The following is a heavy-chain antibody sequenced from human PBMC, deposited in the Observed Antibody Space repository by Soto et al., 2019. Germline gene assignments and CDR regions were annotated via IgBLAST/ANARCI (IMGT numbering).Heavy chain of an antibody. D-gene: IGHD4-17*01. CDR1: GDSVSTYSGA. CDR3: ARDSPGYGDYVLFDY. J-gene: IGHJ4*02. CDR2: TYYRSKWSH. V-gene: IGHV6-1*01. Sequence: SQTLSLTCAISGDSVSTYSGAWNWIRQSPSGGLEWLGRTYYRSKWSHDYAVSVESRITINPDTSKNQFSLQLDSVTPADTAVYYCARDSPGYGDYVLFDYWGQGTRVNVSS.